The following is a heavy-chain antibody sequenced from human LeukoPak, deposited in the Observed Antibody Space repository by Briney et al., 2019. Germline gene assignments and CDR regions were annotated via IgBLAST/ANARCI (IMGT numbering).Heavy chain of an antibody. CDR2: INTDGSST. Sequence: PGGSLRLSCVASGFTFSGYWMHWVRQAPGKGLVWVSHINTDGSSTTYADSVKGRFTISRDNAKNTLYLQMNSLRAEDTAVYYCARDRGYTQDCWGQGTLVTVSS. J-gene: IGHJ4*02. V-gene: IGHV3-74*01. CDR3: ARDRGYTQDC. D-gene: IGHD5-12*01. CDR1: GFTFSGYW.